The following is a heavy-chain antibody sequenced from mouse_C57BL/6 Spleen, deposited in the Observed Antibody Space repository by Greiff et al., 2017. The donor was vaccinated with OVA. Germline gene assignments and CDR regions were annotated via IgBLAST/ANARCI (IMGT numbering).Heavy chain of an antibody. CDR1: GYTFTDYN. D-gene: IGHD1-1*01. J-gene: IGHJ1*03. V-gene: IGHV1-22*01. CDR2: INPNNGGT. Sequence: VQLQQSGPELVKPGASVKMSCKASGYTFTDYNMHWVKQSHGKSLEWIGYINPNNGGTSYNQKFKGKATLTVNKSSSTAYMELRRLTSEDSAVYYCARFTTVVTPYWYFDVWGTGTTVTVSS. CDR3: ARFTTVVTPYWYFDV.